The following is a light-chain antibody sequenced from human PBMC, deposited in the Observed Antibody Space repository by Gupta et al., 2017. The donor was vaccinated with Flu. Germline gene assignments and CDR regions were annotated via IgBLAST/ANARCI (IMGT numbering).Light chain of an antibody. J-gene: IGLJ3*02. V-gene: IGLV2-14*01. CDR3: GSYTGSGTV. CDR1: SSDIGAYNY. CDR2: EVS. Sequence: QSALTQPASVSGSPGQSITISCPGTSSDIGAYNYVSWYQQHPNKAPKLMIYEVSNRPSGVSNRFSGSKSGNTASLTISGLQADDEADYYCGSYTGSGTVFGGGTKVAVL.